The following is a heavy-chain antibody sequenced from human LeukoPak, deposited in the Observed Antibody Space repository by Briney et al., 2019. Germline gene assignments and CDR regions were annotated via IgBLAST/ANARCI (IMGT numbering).Heavy chain of an antibody. CDR3: ARSRRYGFDI. CDR2: IKQDGSEK. Sequence: GGSLRLSCAASGFTFNSYWMSWVRQAPGKGLEWVANIKQDGSEKYYVDSVKGRFTISRDNAKNSLSLQMDRLRAEDTAVYYCARSRRYGFDIWGQGTMVTVSS. J-gene: IGHJ3*02. CDR1: GFTFNSYW. V-gene: IGHV3-7*01.